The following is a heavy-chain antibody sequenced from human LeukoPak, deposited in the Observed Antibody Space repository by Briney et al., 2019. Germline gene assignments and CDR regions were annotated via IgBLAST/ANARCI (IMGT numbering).Heavy chain of an antibody. CDR2: IYYSGST. CDR3: AGRLMVRGVISY. Sequence: PSETLSPTCTVSGGSISSSSYYWGWIRQPPGKGLEWIGSIYYSGSTYYNPSLKSRVTISVDTSKNQFSLKLSSVTAADTAVYYCAGRLMVRGVISYWGQGTLVTVSS. J-gene: IGHJ4*02. CDR1: GGSISSSSYY. V-gene: IGHV4-39*01. D-gene: IGHD3-10*01.